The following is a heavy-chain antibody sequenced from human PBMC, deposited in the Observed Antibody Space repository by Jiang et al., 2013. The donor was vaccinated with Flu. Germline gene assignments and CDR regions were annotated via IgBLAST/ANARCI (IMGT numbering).Heavy chain of an antibody. J-gene: IGHJ5*02. D-gene: IGHD3-3*01. CDR1: GFTFSSYA. V-gene: IGHV3-23*04. Sequence: QLVESGGGLVQPGGSLRLSCAASGFTFSSYAMSWVRQAPGKGLEWVSAISGSGGSTYYADSVKGRFTISRDNSKNTLYLQMNSLRAEDTAVYYCAKGPYYDFWSGYYTPLHPNPNWFDPWGQGTLVTVSS. CDR3: AKGPYYDFWSGYYTPLHPNPNWFDP. CDR2: ISGSGGST.